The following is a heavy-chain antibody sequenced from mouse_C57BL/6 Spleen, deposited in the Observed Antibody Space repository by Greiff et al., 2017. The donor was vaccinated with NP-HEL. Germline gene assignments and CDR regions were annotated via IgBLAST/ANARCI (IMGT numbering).Heavy chain of an antibody. J-gene: IGHJ4*01. D-gene: IGHD1-1*01. CDR2: IHPNSGST. CDR1: GYTFTSYW. V-gene: IGHV1-64*01. Sequence: VQLQQPGAELVKPGASVKLSCKASGYTFTSYWMHWVKQRPGQGLEWIGMIHPNSGSTNYNEKFKSKATLTVDKSSSTAHMQLSSLTSEDSAVYYCARRDYGSSFYAMDYWGQGTSVTVSS. CDR3: ARRDYGSSFYAMDY.